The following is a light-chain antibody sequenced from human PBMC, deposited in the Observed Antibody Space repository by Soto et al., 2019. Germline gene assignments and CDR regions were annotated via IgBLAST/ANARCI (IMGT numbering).Light chain of an antibody. CDR3: QSYDSSLSASYV. Sequence: QLVLTQPPSVSGAPGQRVTISCTGSRSNIGAGYEVHWYQHLPGKAPKLLIYGNTNRPSGVPDRFSGSKSGTSASLAITGLQAEDEADYYCQSYDSSLSASYVFGGGTKVTVL. V-gene: IGLV1-40*01. CDR1: RSNIGAGYE. J-gene: IGLJ1*01. CDR2: GNT.